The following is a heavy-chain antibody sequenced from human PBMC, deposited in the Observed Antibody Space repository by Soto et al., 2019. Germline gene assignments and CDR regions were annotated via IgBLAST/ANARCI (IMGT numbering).Heavy chain of an antibody. Sequence: SETLSLTCTVSNDSINNNNFYWSWIRQYPGKGLEWIGYIYHSGSTYYNPSLKSRVSISVDTSRNQFSLTLSAVTAADTAVYYCATSSIGDSSGYFPFWGQGTLVTAPQ. CDR2: IYHSGST. J-gene: IGHJ4*02. CDR3: ATSSIGDSSGYFPF. V-gene: IGHV4-31*03. D-gene: IGHD3-22*01. CDR1: NDSINNNNFY.